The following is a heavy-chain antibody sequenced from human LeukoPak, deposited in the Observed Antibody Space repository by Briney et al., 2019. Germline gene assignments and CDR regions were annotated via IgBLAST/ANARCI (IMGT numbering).Heavy chain of an antibody. D-gene: IGHD2-21*02. CDR3: AKQYSGDWYYFDY. Sequence: PGGSLRLSCAATGFTFSSYAMTWVRQAPGKGLEWVSAIGGSTYYADSVKGRFTISRDNSENTLYLQMNSLRAEDTAVYYCAKQYSGDWYYFDYWGQGTLVTVSS. CDR1: GFTFSSYA. V-gene: IGHV3-23*01. CDR2: IGGST. J-gene: IGHJ4*02.